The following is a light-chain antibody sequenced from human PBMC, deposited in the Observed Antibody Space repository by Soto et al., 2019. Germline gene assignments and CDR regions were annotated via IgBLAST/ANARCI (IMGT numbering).Light chain of an antibody. V-gene: IGKV3D-15*01. CDR3: QRYNDWPPA. J-gene: IGKJ5*01. CDR2: GAA. Sequence: EIVMTQSPATLSVSPGERATLSCRASQSVSSNLAWYQQKPGQAPRLLIYGAAIRATGIPARFSGSGSGTEFTLTISSPQSEDFAVYYCQRYNDWPPAFGQGTRLEIK. CDR1: QSVSSN.